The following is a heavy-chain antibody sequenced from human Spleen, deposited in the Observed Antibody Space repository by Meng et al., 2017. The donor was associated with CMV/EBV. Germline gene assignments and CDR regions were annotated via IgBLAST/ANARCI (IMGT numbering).Heavy chain of an antibody. CDR2: ISYDGRNK. CDR3: AKDRQSNSYGSLGYFQF. V-gene: IGHV3-30*04. CDR1: GITFSDYA. D-gene: IGHD4-17*01. Sequence: GGSLRLSCAASGITFSDYAMHWVRQAPGKGLEWVAVISYDGRNKFYADSVKGRFTISRDNSKTTLYLQMDSLRTEDTAVYSCAKDRQSNSYGSLGYFQFRGQGTLVTVSS. J-gene: IGHJ1*01.